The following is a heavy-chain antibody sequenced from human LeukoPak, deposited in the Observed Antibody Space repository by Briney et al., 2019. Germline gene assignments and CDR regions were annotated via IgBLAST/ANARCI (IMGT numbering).Heavy chain of an antibody. V-gene: IGHV5-51*01. CDR3: ARPKFQTYYDSSGYGFDY. CDR2: IYPGYSDT. Sequence: GESLKISCKGSGYSFTSYWIGWVRQMPGKGLEWMGIIYPGYSDTRYSPSFQGQVTISADKTISTAYLQWSSLKASDTAMYYCARPKFQTYYDSSGYGFDYWGQGTLVTVSS. D-gene: IGHD3-22*01. J-gene: IGHJ4*02. CDR1: GYSFTSYW.